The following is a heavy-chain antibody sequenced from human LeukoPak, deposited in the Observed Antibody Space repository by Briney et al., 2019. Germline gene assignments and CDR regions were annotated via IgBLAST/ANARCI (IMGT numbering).Heavy chain of an antibody. V-gene: IGHV5-10-1*01. CDR1: GYSFTSYW. J-gene: IGHJ6*02. CDR2: IDPSDSYT. Sequence: GESLRISCKGSGYSFTSYWISWVRQMPGKGLGWMGRIDPSDSYTNYSPSFQGHVTISADKSISTAYLQWSSLKASDTAMYYCTINREVVPAADNYYGMDVWGQGTTVTVSS. CDR3: TINREVVPAADNYYGMDV. D-gene: IGHD2-2*01.